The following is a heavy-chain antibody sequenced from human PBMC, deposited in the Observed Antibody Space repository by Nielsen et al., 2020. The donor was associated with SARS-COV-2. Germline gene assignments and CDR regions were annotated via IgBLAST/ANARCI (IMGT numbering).Heavy chain of an antibody. D-gene: IGHD2-21*02. CDR2: IIPILGIA. J-gene: IGHJ6*02. V-gene: IGHV1-69*04. Sequence: WVRQAPGQGLEWMGRIIPILGIANYAQKFQGRVTITADESTSTAYMELSSLRAEDTAVYYCAKVGYCGGDCHDYYYYGMDVWGQGTTVTVSS. CDR3: AKVGYCGGDCHDYYYYGMDV.